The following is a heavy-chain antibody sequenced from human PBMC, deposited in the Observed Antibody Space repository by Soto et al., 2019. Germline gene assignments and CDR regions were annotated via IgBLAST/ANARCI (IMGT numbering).Heavy chain of an antibody. CDR2: ISYDGSNK. V-gene: IGHV3-30*18. CDR3: AKDNTNCSGGSCYGCDS. CDR1: GFTFSSYG. J-gene: IGHJ4*02. D-gene: IGHD2-15*01. Sequence: GSLRLSCSASGFTFSSYGIHGVRQAPGKGLEWVAVISYDGSNKYYADSVKGRFTISRDNSKNTLYLQMNSLRAEDTAVYYCAKDNTNCSGGSCYGCDSWGQGTLVTVYS.